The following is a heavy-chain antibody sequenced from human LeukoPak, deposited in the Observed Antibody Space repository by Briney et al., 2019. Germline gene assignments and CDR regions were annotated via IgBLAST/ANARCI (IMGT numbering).Heavy chain of an antibody. J-gene: IGHJ4*02. CDR1: GFTVITND. Sequence: GGSLRLSCAASGFTVITNDMTWVRQATGRGLEWVTVLYSDGNTKYADSVQGRFTISRDNSKNTLYLEMNSLSPDDTAVYYCARGVEPLAANTLAYWGQGTLVTVSS. CDR2: LYSDGNT. D-gene: IGHD1-14*01. V-gene: IGHV3-53*01. CDR3: ARGVEPLAANTLAY.